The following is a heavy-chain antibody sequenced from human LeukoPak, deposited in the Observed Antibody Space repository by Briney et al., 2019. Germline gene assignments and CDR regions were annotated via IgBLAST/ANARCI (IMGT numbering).Heavy chain of an antibody. CDR2: INHRGST. J-gene: IGHJ6*02. V-gene: IGHV4-34*01. CDR1: GGSFSGYY. Sequence: PSETLSLTCAVYGGSFSGYYWSWIRQPPKKGLEWIGEINHRGSTNYNPSLKSRVTISVDTSKNQFSLKVRSVTAADTAVYYCARGHVGSYAYYYYYGMDVWGQGTTVTVSS. CDR3: ARGHVGSYAYYYYYGMDV. D-gene: IGHD2-8*01.